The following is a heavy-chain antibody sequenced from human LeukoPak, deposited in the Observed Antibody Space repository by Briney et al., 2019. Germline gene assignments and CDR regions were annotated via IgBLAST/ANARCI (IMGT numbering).Heavy chain of an antibody. CDR1: RFTFSSYD. V-gene: IGHV3-30*09. Sequence: GRSLRLSCAASRFTFSSYDMHWVRQAPGKGLEWVAVISYDGSNKYYADSVKGRFAISRDNSKNTVYLRMNSLRVEDTAAYYCARANTPFADYWGQGTLVTVSS. D-gene: IGHD2-2*02. CDR2: ISYDGSNK. CDR3: ARANTPFADY. J-gene: IGHJ4*02.